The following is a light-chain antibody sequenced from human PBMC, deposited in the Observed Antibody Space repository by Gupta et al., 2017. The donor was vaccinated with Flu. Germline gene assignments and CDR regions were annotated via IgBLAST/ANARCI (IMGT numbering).Light chain of an antibody. CDR1: QSVDTK. CDR2: AAS. Sequence: EIVMTQSPDTLSVSPGERATLSCRASQSVDTKLAWYQQKPGQSPRLLIYAASTRAIGVPARFSGSGSGTEFTLTISSPQSEDFAVYYCRHQNNWPYTVGQGTQLEIK. CDR3: RHQNNWPYT. V-gene: IGKV3-15*01. J-gene: IGKJ2*01.